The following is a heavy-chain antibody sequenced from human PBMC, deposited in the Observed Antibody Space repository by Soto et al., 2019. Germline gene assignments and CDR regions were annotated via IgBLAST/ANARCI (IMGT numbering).Heavy chain of an antibody. D-gene: IGHD5-12*01. Sequence: ASVKVSCKASGYTFTNYDITWVRQAPGQGLEWMGWISTYNGNTNYAQNLRDRVTMTTDTSTSTAYMELRSLRSDDTAVYYCARVARDVEMAKKIDYWGQGTLVTVS. CDR2: ISTYNGNT. CDR1: GYTFTNYD. CDR3: ARVARDVEMAKKIDY. V-gene: IGHV1-18*01. J-gene: IGHJ4*02.